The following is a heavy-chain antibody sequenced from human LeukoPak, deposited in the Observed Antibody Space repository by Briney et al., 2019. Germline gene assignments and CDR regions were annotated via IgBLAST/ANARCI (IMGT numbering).Heavy chain of an antibody. Sequence: PGGSLRLSCAASGFTFSSYWMSWVRQAPGKGLEWVANIKQDGSEKYYVDSAKGRFTISRDNAKNSLYLQMNSLRAEDTAVYYCARERGLAAPHYYYYYYMDVWGKGTTVTVSS. V-gene: IGHV3-7*01. CDR3: ARERGLAAPHYYYYYYMDV. D-gene: IGHD3-10*01. CDR1: GFTFSSYW. J-gene: IGHJ6*03. CDR2: IKQDGSEK.